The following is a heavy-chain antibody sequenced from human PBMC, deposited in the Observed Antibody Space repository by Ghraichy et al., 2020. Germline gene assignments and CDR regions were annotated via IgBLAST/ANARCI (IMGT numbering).Heavy chain of an antibody. Sequence: SETLSLTCAVYGGSFSGYYWSWIRQPPGKGLEWIGEINHSGSTNYNPSLKSRVTIPVDTSKNQFSLKLSSVTAADTAVYYCSGSRVAGEILNFDYWGQGTLVTVSS. CDR3: SGSRVAGEILNFDY. CDR1: GGSFSGYY. V-gene: IGHV4-34*01. J-gene: IGHJ4*02. D-gene: IGHD6-19*01. CDR2: INHSGST.